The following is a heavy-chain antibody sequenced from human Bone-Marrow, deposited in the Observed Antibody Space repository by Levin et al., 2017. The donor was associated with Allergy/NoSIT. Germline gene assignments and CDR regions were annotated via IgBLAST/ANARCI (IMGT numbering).Heavy chain of an antibody. CDR3: AVGYCSGGSCYESVY. Sequence: PSETLSLTCTVSGGSISSSSYYWGWIRQPPGKGLEWIGSIYYSGSTYYNPSLKSRVTISVDTSKNQFSLKLSSVTAADTAVYYCAVGYCSGGSCYESVYWGQGTLVTVSS. D-gene: IGHD2-15*01. CDR1: GGSISSSSYY. V-gene: IGHV4-39*07. J-gene: IGHJ4*02. CDR2: IYYSGST.